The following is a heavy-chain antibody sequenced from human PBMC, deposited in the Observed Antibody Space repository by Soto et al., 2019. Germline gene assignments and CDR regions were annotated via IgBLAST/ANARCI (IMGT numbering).Heavy chain of an antibody. CDR3: TIGIKGGLDP. CDR2: ISYDGTRK. J-gene: IGHJ5*02. V-gene: IGHV3-30*03. CDR1: GFPFSNYD. Sequence: QLVESGGGVVQPGGSLRLSCAASGFPFSNYDMHWVRQAPGKGLEWVAVISYDGTRKFYVGSVMGRFTISRDISKNTLYPQMNSLRPEDTAMYYCTIGIKGGLDPWGQGTLVTVSS.